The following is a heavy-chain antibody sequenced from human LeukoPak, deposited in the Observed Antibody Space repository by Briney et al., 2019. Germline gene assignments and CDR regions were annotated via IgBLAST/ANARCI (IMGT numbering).Heavy chain of an antibody. Sequence: SETLSLTCAVSGYSISSGYYWGWIRQPPGKGLEWIGSIYHSGSTYYNPSLKSRVTISVDTSKNQFSLKLSSVTAADTAVYYCARDLGGIPDWGQGTLVTVSS. CDR1: GYSISSGYY. D-gene: IGHD3-16*01. CDR2: IYHSGST. J-gene: IGHJ4*02. CDR3: ARDLGGIPD. V-gene: IGHV4-38-2*02.